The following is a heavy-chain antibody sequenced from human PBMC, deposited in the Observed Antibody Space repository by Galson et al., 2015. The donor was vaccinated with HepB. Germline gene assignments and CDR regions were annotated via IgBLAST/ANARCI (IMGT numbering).Heavy chain of an antibody. J-gene: IGHJ3*02. D-gene: IGHD2-2*01. CDR1: GFSLSTGSSLTTSGVG. V-gene: IGHV2-5*02. CDR3: AHTVGRSSTDAFGI. Sequence: PALVKPTQTLTLTCTFSGFSLSTGSSLTTSGVGVGWIRQPPGKALEWLGVIYCDDDKRYSPSLKSRVTITKDTSKNQVVLTMTNMDPVDTATCYCAHTVGRSSTDAFGIWGQGTIVAVSS. CDR2: IYCDDDK.